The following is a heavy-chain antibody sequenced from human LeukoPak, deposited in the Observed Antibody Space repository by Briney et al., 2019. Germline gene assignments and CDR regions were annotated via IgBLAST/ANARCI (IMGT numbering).Heavy chain of an antibody. CDR1: GGSISSSSYY. CDR3: AIEVRSGYANDAFDI. J-gene: IGHJ3*02. CDR2: IYYSGST. D-gene: IGHD5-12*01. V-gene: IGHV4-39*07. Sequence: YPSETLSLTCTVSGGSISSSSYYWGWIRQPPGKGLEWIGSIYYSGSTYYNPSLKSRVTISVDTSKNQFSLKLSSVTAADTAVYYCAIEVRSGYANDAFDIWGQGTMVTVSS.